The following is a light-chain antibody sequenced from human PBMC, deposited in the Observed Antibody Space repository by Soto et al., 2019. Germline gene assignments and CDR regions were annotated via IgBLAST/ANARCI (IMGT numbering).Light chain of an antibody. J-gene: IGKJ5*01. Sequence: EIVMTQSPATLSVSPEERATLSCRASQSVSSNLAWYQQKPGQAPRLLIYGASTRATGIPARFSGSGSGTEFTLTISSLQSEDFAVYYCQQYNKWLITFGQGTRMEIK. CDR1: QSVSSN. CDR2: GAS. V-gene: IGKV3-15*01. CDR3: QQYNKWLIT.